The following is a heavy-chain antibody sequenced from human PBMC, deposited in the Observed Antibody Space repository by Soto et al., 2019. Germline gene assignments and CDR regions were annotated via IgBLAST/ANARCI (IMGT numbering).Heavy chain of an antibody. CDR1: GGTFSSYT. CDR2: IIPILGIA. J-gene: IGHJ5*02. Sequence: ASVKVSCKASGGTFSSYTISWVRQAPGQGLEWMGRIIPILGIANYAQKFQGRVTITADKSTSTAYMELSSLRSEDTAVYYCARAVVPAAIVWFDPWGQGTLVTVSS. D-gene: IGHD2-2*01. CDR3: ARAVVPAAIVWFDP. V-gene: IGHV1-69*02.